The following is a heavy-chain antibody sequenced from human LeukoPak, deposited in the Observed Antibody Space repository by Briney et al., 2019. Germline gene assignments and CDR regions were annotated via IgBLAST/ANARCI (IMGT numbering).Heavy chain of an antibody. CDR2: IYYSGST. D-gene: IGHD3-10*01. J-gene: IGHJ4*02. CDR1: GGSISSSRYY. Sequence: SETLSLTCSVSGGSISSSRYYWGWIRQPPGKGLEWIGNIYYSGSTYCDPSLKSRVTISIDTPRNQFSLKLSSATAADTAVYYCASRATYFYGSGTPLTYWGQGTLVTVSS. CDR3: ASRATYFYGSGTPLTY. V-gene: IGHV4-39*01.